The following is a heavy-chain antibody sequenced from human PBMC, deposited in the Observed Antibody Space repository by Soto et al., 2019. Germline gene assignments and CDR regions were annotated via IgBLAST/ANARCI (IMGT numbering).Heavy chain of an antibody. CDR1: GYTFTSYG. D-gene: IGHD3-9*01. V-gene: IGHV1-18*01. CDR3: ARAETYYDSLTGYYKGTYYFDY. CDR2: ISAYNGNT. J-gene: IGHJ4*02. Sequence: ASVKVSCKASGYTFTSYGISWVRQAPGQGLEWMGWISAYNGNTNYAQKLQGRVTMTTDTSTSTAYMELRSLRSDDTAVYYCARAETYYDSLTGYYKGTYYFDYWGQGTLVTVSS.